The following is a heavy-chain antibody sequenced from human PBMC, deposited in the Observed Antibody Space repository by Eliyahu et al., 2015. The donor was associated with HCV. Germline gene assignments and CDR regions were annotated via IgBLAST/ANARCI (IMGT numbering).Heavy chain of an antibody. V-gene: IGHV1-69*01. D-gene: IGHD6-19*01. J-gene: IGHJ4*02. CDR2: IIPIFGTA. CDR3: TRPSADSSSVSKPFDY. Sequence: EVKKPGSSVKVSCKTSGGTFSTYSLSWVRQAPGQGLEWMGGIIPIFGTANYAQKFRGRVTITADESTSTAYMELSSLRSEDTAVYYCTRPSADSSSVSKPFDYWGQGTLVTVSS. CDR1: GGTFSTYS.